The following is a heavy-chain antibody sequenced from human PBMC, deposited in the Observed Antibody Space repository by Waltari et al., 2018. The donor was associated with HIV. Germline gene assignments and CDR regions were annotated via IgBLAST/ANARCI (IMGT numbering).Heavy chain of an antibody. CDR1: GYPFTSYD. D-gene: IGHD5-18*01. V-gene: IGHV1-8*02. Sequence: QVLLVQSGAAVKKPGASVKVSCKASGYPFTSYDINWVRHATGQVLEWMGWMTPNSGKTGYAQKFQGRVTMTRNTSISSAYMELSSLRSDDTAVYYCARGGYTYGDDYWGQGTLVTVSS. J-gene: IGHJ4*02. CDR2: MTPNSGKT. CDR3: ARGGYTYGDDY.